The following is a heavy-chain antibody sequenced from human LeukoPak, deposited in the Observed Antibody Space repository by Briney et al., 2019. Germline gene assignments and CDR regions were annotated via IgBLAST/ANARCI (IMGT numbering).Heavy chain of an antibody. V-gene: IGHV3-23*01. CDR2: ICGSDDNT. CDR3: AKTTSASCYHPLDY. CDR1: GFTFSSHA. J-gene: IGHJ4*02. Sequence: GGSLRLSCAASGFTFSSHAMTWVRQAPGKGLEWVSVICGSDDNTYYADSVKGRFTISRDSSRNTLYLQMNSLRVDDTAIYYCAKTTSASCYHPLDYWGQGTLVTVSS. D-gene: IGHD2-2*01.